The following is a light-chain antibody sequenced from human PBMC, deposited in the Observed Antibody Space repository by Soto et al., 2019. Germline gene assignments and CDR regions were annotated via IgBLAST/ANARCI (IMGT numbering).Light chain of an antibody. V-gene: IGKV1-12*01. CDR3: QQANSFPRT. J-gene: IGKJ4*01. CDR2: AAS. CDR1: QAVSTW. Sequence: DIQMTQSPSFVSASVGDRVTITCRASQAVSTWLAWYQQKPGDAPKLLIYAASTLQSGVPSRFSGSGSGTEFTLTIRSLQPEDFATYYCQQANSFPRTFGGGTKVDIK.